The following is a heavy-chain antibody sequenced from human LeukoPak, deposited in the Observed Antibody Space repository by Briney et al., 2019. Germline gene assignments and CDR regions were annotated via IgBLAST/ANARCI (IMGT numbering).Heavy chain of an antibody. CDR3: AREGRGSTQAY. Sequence: PSETLSLTCTVSGGSITGYYWTWIRQPAGKGLEWIGRISGSGSTDLNPSLKSRVTMSVDTSKNQFSLRLSSVTAADTAVYFCAREGRGSTQAYWGQGTLVTVSS. CDR1: GGSITGYY. CDR2: ISGSGST. J-gene: IGHJ4*02. V-gene: IGHV4-4*07. D-gene: IGHD1-1*01.